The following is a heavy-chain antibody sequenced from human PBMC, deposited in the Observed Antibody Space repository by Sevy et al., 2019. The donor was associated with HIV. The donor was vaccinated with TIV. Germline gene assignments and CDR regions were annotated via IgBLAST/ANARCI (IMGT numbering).Heavy chain of an antibody. D-gene: IGHD4-17*01. CDR3: AHSLYGDYIGGYFDY. CDR2: IYWDDNK. Sequence: SGPTLVKPTQTLTLSCTFSGFSLSTSGVGVGWIRQPPGKALEWLGLIYWDDNKRYCPALRSRLTITKDTSKNQVVLTMTNMDPVDTATYYCAHSLYGDYIGGYFDYWGQGTLVTVSS. J-gene: IGHJ4*02. V-gene: IGHV2-5*02. CDR1: GFSLSTSGVG.